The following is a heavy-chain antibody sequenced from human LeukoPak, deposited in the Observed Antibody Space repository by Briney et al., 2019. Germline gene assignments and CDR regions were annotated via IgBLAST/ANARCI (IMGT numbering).Heavy chain of an antibody. CDR3: ARDFSGPGCSSTSCYSWFDP. CDR1: GYTFISYH. J-gene: IGHJ5*02. D-gene: IGHD2-2*01. V-gene: IGHV1-69*05. Sequence: SVKVSCKASGYTFISYHMHWVRQAPGQGLEWMGGIIPIFGTANYAQKFQGRVTITTDESTSTAYMELSSLRSEDTAVYYCARDFSGPGCSSTSCYSWFDPWGQGTLVTVSS. CDR2: IIPIFGTA.